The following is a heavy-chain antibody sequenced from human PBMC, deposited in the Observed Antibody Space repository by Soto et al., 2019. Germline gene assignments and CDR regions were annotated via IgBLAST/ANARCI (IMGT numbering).Heavy chain of an antibody. CDR3: AKERYSSGWLGY. Sequence: QVQLVESGGGVVQPGRSLRLSCAASGFTFSSYGMHWVRQAPGKGLEWVAVISYDGSNKYYADSVKGRFTISRDNSKNTMDLQMNSLRAEDTAVYYCAKERYSSGWLGYWGQGTLVTVSS. CDR2: ISYDGSNK. J-gene: IGHJ4*02. CDR1: GFTFSSYG. V-gene: IGHV3-30*18. D-gene: IGHD6-19*01.